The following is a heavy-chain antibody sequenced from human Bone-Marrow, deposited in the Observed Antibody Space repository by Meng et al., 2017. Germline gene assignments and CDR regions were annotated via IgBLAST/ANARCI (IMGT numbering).Heavy chain of an antibody. D-gene: IGHD5-12*01. V-gene: IGHV4-31*03. CDR2: IYHSGGT. Sequence: QVQPQESGPGRVEPSLTLSLTCTVSGASIRSDGYYWHWIRQHPGKGLEWIAYIYHSGGTYSNPSLRSRTTLSVDTSNNQFSLKLSSVTAADTAVYYCARDRGGYATFDNWGQGTLVTVSS. J-gene: IGHJ4*02. CDR1: GASIRSDGYY. CDR3: ARDRGGYATFDN.